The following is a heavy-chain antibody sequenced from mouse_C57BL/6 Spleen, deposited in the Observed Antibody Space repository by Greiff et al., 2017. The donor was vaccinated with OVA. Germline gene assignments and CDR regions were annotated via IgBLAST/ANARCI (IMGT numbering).Heavy chain of an antibody. CDR2: ISSGGDYI. CDR1: GFTFSSYA. D-gene: IGHD1-1*01. J-gene: IGHJ1*03. Sequence: EVMLVESGEGLVKPGGSLKLSCAASGFTFSSYAMSWVRQTPEKRLEWVAYISSGGDYIYYADTVKGRVTISRDNARNTLYLQMSSLKSEDTAMYYCTRDQDGSSSSTFDVWGTGTTVTVSS. V-gene: IGHV5-9-1*02. CDR3: TRDQDGSSSSTFDV.